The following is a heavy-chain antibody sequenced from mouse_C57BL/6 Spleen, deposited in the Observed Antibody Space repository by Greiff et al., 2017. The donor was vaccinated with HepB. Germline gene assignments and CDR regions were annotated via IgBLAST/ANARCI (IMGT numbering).Heavy chain of an antibody. V-gene: IGHV5-6*01. J-gene: IGHJ2*01. D-gene: IGHD2-1*01. CDR2: ISSGGSYT. CDR3: AREGNRGFDY. CDR1: GFTFSSYG. Sequence: EVQWVESGGDLVKPGGSLKLSCAASGFTFSSYGMSWVRQTPDKRLEWVATISSGGSYTYYPDSVKGRFTISRDNAKNTLYLQMSSLKSEDTAMYYCAREGNRGFDYWGQGTTLTVSS.